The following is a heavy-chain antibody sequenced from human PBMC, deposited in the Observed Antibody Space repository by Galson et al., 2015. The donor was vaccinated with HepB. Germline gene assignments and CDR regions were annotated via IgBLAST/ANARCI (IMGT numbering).Heavy chain of an antibody. Sequence: SLRLSCAASGFTFSSYVMSWVRQAPRKGLEWVSAIRGGGGSTYYADSVKGRFTISRDNSKNTLYLQMNSLRAEDTAVYYCANAGGFCSGASCYGRRVDYWGQGTLVTVSS. V-gene: IGHV3-23*01. J-gene: IGHJ4*02. CDR2: IRGGGGST. CDR1: GFTFSSYV. CDR3: ANAGGFCSGASCYGRRVDY. D-gene: IGHD2-15*01.